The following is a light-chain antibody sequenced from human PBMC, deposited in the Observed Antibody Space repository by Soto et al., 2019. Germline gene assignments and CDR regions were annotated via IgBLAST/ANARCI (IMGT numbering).Light chain of an antibody. CDR1: QNINNW. CDR3: QEYKSYPWT. Sequence: DIQMTQSPSALSASVGDRVTITCRASQNINNWLAWYQQKPGKAPKFLMYDASTLESGVPSRFSGSGSGTEFNLTISSLQPDDFATYYCQEYKSYPWTFGQGTKVEIK. CDR2: DAS. J-gene: IGKJ1*01. V-gene: IGKV1-5*01.